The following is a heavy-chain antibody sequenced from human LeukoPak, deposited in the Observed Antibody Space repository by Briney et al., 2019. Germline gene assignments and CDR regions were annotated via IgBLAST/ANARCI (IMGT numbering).Heavy chain of an antibody. D-gene: IGHD3-10*01. J-gene: IGHJ3*02. V-gene: IGHV4-34*01. CDR2: INHGGTT. Sequence: SETLSLTCAVYGGSFSAYYWNWFRQPPGKGLEWIGEINHGGTTNYNPSLKSRVTISVDTSKTQFSLSLSSVTAADTAVYYCARGKSYYGSGTFDIWGQGTMVTVSS. CDR3: ARGKSYYGSGTFDI. CDR1: GGSFSAYY.